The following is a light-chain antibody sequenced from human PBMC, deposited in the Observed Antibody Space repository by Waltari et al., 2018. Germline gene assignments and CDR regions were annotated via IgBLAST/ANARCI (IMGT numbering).Light chain of an antibody. CDR1: QTINTNS. J-gene: IGKJ1*01. CDR2: GAS. V-gene: IGKV3-20*01. CDR3: QQYAKSPWT. Sequence: EIVLTQSPDTLSLSPGERATLSCRASQTINTNSLAWYQQRPGQAPRFLIFGASNKATGIPDRFSGSGSGTDFTLTISRLEPEDFAVYYCQQYAKSPWTFGQGTKVEIK.